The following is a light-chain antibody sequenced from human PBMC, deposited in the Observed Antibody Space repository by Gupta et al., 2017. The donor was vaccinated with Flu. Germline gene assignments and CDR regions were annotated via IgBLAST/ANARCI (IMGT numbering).Light chain of an antibody. V-gene: IGLV2-8*01. CDR1: NNDIGDYHY. CDR2: EVN. CDR3: NSYADRNSFV. J-gene: IGLJ1*01. Sequence: QSALTQPPSASGSPGQSVTISCTGTNNDIGDYHYVSWYQQHPGKAPRLLIYEVNKRPSGVPVRFSGSKSGNTASLTVSGLQAEDEATYFCNSYADRNSFVFGTGTTVTVL.